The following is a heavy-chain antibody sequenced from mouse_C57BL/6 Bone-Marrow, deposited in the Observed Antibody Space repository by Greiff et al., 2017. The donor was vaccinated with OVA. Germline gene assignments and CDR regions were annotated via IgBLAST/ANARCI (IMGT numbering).Heavy chain of an antibody. CDR3: ARTGAYYYGLDY. CDR2: INPNNGGT. V-gene: IGHV1-26*01. CDR1: GYTFTDYY. D-gene: IGHD1-1*01. J-gene: IGHJ2*01. Sequence: EVQLQQSGPELVKPGASVKISCKASGYTFTDYYMNWVKQSHGKSLEWIGDINPNNGGTSYNQKFKGKATLTVDNSSSTAYMELRSLTSAYSAVYGCARTGAYYYGLDYWGQGTTLTVSS.